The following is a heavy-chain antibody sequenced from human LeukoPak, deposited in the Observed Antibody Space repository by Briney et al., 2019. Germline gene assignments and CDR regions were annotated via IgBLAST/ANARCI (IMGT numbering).Heavy chain of an antibody. CDR3: ARDLYGGTGRDY. Sequence: GESLKISCKGSGYSFSSYWISWVRQMPGKGVEWVSSISSSSSYIYYADSVKGRFTISRDNAKNSLYLQMNSLRVEDTAVYYCARDLYGGTGRDYWGQGTLSPSPQ. D-gene: IGHD4-23*01. J-gene: IGHJ4*02. CDR2: ISSSSSYI. V-gene: IGHV3-21*06. CDR1: GYSFSSYW.